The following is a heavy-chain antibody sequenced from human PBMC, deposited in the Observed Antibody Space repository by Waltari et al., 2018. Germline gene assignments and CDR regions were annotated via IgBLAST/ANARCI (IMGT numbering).Heavy chain of an antibody. CDR1: GYTFTGYY. CDR3: ARRQLVSDYYYGMDV. Sequence: QVQLVQSGAEVKKPGASVTVSCKASGYTFTGYYMRWGRQAPGQGLEWMGRINPNSGGTNKAQKFQGRVTMTRDTSISTAYMELSRLRSDDTAMYYCARRQLVSDYYYGMDVWGQGTTVTVSS. D-gene: IGHD6-6*01. CDR2: INPNSGGT. J-gene: IGHJ6*02. V-gene: IGHV1-2*06.